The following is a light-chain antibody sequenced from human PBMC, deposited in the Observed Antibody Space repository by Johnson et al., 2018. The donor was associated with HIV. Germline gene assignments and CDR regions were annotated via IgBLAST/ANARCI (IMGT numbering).Light chain of an antibody. CDR1: SSNIGNNY. V-gene: IGLV1-51*02. Sequence: QSVLTQPPSVSAAPGQKVTISCSGSSSNIGNNYVSWYQQLPGTAPKLLIYENNKRPSGIPDRFSGSKSGTSATLAITGLQTGDEADYYCGTWDSSLSAGVYGTEGKVTVL. J-gene: IGLJ1*01. CDR3: GTWDSSLSAGV. CDR2: ENN.